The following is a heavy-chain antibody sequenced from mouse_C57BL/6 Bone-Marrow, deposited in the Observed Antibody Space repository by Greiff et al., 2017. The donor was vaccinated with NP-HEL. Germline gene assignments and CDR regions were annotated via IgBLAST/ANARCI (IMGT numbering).Heavy chain of an antibody. CDR1: GFTFSDYG. CDR2: ISNLAYSI. D-gene: IGHD2-5*01. J-gene: IGHJ4*01. V-gene: IGHV5-15*01. CDR3: ARPAYYSNYYAMDY. Sequence: EVQRVESGGGLVQPGGSLKLSCAASGFTFSDYGMAWVRQAPRKGPEWVAFISNLAYSIYYADTVTGRFTISRENAKNTLYLEMSSLRSEDTAMYYCARPAYYSNYYAMDYWGQGTSVTVSS.